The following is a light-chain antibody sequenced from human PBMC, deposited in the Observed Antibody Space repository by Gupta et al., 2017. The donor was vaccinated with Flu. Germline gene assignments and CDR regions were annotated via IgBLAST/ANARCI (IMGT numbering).Light chain of an antibody. CDR1: SSDVGGYNY. Sequence: QSAPTQPPSASGSPGQSVTISCTGTSSDVGGYNYVSWYHQHPGKAPKLMIYEVSKRPSGVPDRFSGSKSGNTASLTVSGLQAEDEADYYCSSYAGSNNFVVFGGGTKLTVL. CDR3: SSYAGSNNFVV. CDR2: EVS. J-gene: IGLJ2*01. V-gene: IGLV2-8*01.